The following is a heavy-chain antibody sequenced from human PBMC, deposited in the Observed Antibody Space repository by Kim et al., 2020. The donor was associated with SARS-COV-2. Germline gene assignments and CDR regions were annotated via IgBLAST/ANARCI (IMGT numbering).Heavy chain of an antibody. CDR1: GYTFTSYD. J-gene: IGHJ3*02. CDR3: ARYSRWRFIYAFDI. D-gene: IGHD4-4*01. Sequence: ASVKVSCKASGYTFTSYDINWVRQATGQGLEWMGWMNPNSGNTGYAQKFQGRVTMTRNTSISTAYMELSSLRSEDTAVYYCARYSRWRFIYAFDIWGQGTMVTVSS. CDR2: MNPNSGNT. V-gene: IGHV1-8*01.